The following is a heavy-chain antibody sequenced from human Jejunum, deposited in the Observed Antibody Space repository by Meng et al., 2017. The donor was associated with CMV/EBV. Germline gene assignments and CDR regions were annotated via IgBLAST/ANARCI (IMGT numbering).Heavy chain of an antibody. Sequence: TVNNAHMNWVRQAPGKGLEWVAVFYTDGSTYYGGSVKGRFSISRDISKNTVYLQMNSLRPEDTALYYCARGHNLNDWVWGAFDIWGRGTMVTVSS. D-gene: IGHD1-1*01. CDR2: FYTDGST. J-gene: IGHJ3*02. V-gene: IGHV3-66*02. CDR1: TVNNAH. CDR3: ARGHNLNDWVWGAFDI.